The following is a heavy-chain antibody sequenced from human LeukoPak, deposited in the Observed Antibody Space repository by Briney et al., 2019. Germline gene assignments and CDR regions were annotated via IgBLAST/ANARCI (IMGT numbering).Heavy chain of an antibody. CDR2: ISAHNGYT. CDR1: GYPFTSYG. CDR3: ARDMTYEVDY. Sequence: ASVKVSCKASGYPFTSYGISWVRQAPGQGLEWMGWISAHNGYTNYAQKLQGRVTMTTDTSTSTVYVELRSLTSDDTAVYYCARDMTYEVDYWGQGTLVTVSS. D-gene: IGHD5-12*01. V-gene: IGHV1-18*01. J-gene: IGHJ4*02.